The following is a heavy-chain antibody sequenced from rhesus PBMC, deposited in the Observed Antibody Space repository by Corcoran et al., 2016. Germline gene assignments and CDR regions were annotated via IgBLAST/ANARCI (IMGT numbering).Heavy chain of an antibody. V-gene: IGHV4-160*01. J-gene: IGHJ6*01. CDR3: ARGAGTTSYYGLDS. CDR1: GGSISITY. D-gene: IGHD1-14*01. CDR2: IYGSGGSN. Sequence: QVQLQESGPGLVKPSETLSLTCAVSGGSISITYWSWILPPPGTGLEWIGRIYGSGGSNDYNPSLKSRVTISTDTSKNQFSLKLSSVTAADTAVYYCARGAGTTSYYGLDSWGQGVVVTVSS.